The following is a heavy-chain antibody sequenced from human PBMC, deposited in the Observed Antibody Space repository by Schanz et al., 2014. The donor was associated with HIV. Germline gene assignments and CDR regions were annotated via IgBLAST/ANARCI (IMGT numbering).Heavy chain of an antibody. D-gene: IGHD2-8*01. V-gene: IGHV3-7*03. CDR3: ANSGYCTNGVCYTRGDGTDV. J-gene: IGHJ6*02. Sequence: EVQLVESGGGLVQPGGSLRLSCAASGFTFSSYWMSWVRQAPGKGLEWVANIKQDGSEKYYVDSVKGRFTISRDNAKNSLYLQMNSLRAEDTAVYYCANSGYCTNGVCYTRGDGTDVWGRGTTVTVSS. CDR1: GFTFSSYW. CDR2: IKQDGSEK.